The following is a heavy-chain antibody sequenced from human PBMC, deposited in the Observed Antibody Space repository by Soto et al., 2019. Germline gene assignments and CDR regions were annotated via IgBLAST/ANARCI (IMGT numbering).Heavy chain of an antibody. CDR3: ARAPPGPSPRWDL. D-gene: IGHD3-10*01. V-gene: IGHV4-30-2*06. CDR1: CGSISSGGYS. J-gene: IGHJ6*02. Sequence: SETLSLTCTVSCGSISSGGYSWGWIRQSPEKGLEWIGCIYPTGTTYYHPSLKSRVTISVDTSKNQFSLNQTSVTAADTAVYYCARAPPGPSPRWDLWGQGTTVTVSS. CDR2: IYPTGTT.